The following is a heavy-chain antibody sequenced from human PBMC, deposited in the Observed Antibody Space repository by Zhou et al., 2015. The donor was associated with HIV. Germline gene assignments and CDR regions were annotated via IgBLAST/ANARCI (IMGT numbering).Heavy chain of an antibody. V-gene: IGHV1-69*17. Sequence: LVQSGTEVRKPGSSVNVSCKASGGTFSGSDISWVRQAPGQGLEWMGGITPMFEIDKYAQKFRTRLIITVDKSTSTAYMELSSLTSEDTAVFYCARSYYDRDGYYPDFWGQGTLVTVSS. CDR1: GGTFSGSD. J-gene: IGHJ4*02. CDR3: ARSYYDRDGYYPDF. CDR2: ITPMFEID. D-gene: IGHD3-22*01.